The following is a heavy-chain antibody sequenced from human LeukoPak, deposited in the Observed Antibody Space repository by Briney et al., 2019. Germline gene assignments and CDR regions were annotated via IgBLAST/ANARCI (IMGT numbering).Heavy chain of an antibody. CDR1: GGSFSGYY. J-gene: IGHJ6*03. CDR2: INHSGST. V-gene: IGHV4-34*01. Sequence: PSETLSLTCAVYGGSFSGYYWSWIRQPPGKGLEWIGEINHSGSTNFNPSLKSRVTISVDTSKNQFSLKLSSVTAADTAVYYCARVGHQLLFSAPYMDVRGKGTTVTVYS. D-gene: IGHD2-2*01. CDR3: ARVGHQLLFSAPYMDV.